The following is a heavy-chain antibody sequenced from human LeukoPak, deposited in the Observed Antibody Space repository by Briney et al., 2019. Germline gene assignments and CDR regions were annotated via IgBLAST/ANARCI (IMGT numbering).Heavy chain of an antibody. V-gene: IGHV3-23*01. D-gene: IGHD3-3*01. CDR1: GFTFSNFF. Sequence: RAGGSLRLSCVVSGFTFSNFFMSWVRQAPGKGLEWVSAISGGGGSTYYADSVQGRLSISRDNSNNTVYLQMSSLRVEDTAVYYCAREGTYYDFWSGYPYMDVWGKGTTVTVSS. CDR2: ISGGGGST. J-gene: IGHJ6*03. CDR3: AREGTYYDFWSGYPYMDV.